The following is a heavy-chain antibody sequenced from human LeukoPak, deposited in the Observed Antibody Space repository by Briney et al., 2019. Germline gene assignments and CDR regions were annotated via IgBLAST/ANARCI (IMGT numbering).Heavy chain of an antibody. Sequence: ASVKVSCKASGYTFTGYYMHWVRQAPGQGLEWMGWINPNSGGTNYAQKFQGRVTMTRNTSISTAYMELSSLRSEDTAVYYCARGRSDYEAFDIWGQGTMVTVSS. D-gene: IGHD5-12*01. CDR3: ARGRSDYEAFDI. J-gene: IGHJ3*02. V-gene: IGHV1-2*02. CDR1: GYTFTGYY. CDR2: INPNSGGT.